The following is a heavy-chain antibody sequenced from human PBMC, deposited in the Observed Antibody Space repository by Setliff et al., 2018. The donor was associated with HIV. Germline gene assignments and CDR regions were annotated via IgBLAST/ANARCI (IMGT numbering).Heavy chain of an antibody. V-gene: IGHV4-31*03. J-gene: IGHJ6*03. Sequence: SETLSLTCTVSGGSISSGNYYWNWIRQHPGKGLEWIGYIYYSGATYYNPSLKSRVTLSIDTSKNQFSLNLSSVTAADTAVYYCARDSVVRGVMVGMDVWGKGTTVTVSS. D-gene: IGHD3-10*01. CDR3: ARDSVVRGVMVGMDV. CDR1: GGSISSGNYY. CDR2: IYYSGAT.